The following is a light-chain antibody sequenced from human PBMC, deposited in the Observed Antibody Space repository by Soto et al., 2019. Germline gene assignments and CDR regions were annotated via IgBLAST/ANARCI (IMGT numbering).Light chain of an antibody. CDR2: GAS. CDR3: QQYNNWPPMWT. V-gene: IGKV3-15*01. CDR1: QSVSSN. Sequence: EIVMTPSPATLSVSPVERATLSCRASQSVSSNLAWYQQKPGQAPRLLIYGASTRATGIPARFSGSGSGTEFTLTISSLQSEDFAVYYCQQYNNWPPMWTFGQGTKVDIK. J-gene: IGKJ1*01.